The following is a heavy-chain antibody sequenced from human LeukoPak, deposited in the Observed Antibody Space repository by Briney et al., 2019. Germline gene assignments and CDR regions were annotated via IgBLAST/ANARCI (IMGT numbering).Heavy chain of an antibody. Sequence: ASVKVSCKASGYTFINYNIAWVRQAPGQGLEWMGWISAYNGDTNYGQKVQGRVAMTTDTSTRTAYMELRGLSSDDTAVYYCARDVLEGFGERVVDAFDLWGQGTMVTVSS. CDR1: GYTFINYN. CDR2: ISAYNGDT. J-gene: IGHJ3*01. V-gene: IGHV1-18*01. D-gene: IGHD3-10*01. CDR3: ARDVLEGFGERVVDAFDL.